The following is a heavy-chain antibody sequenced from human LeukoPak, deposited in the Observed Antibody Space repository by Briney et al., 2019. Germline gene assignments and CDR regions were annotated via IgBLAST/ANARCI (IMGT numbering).Heavy chain of an antibody. Sequence: GGSLRLSCAASGFTFSSYAMHWVRQAPDKGLEWVAVISYDGSNKYYADSVKGRFTISRDNSKNTPYLQMNSLRAEDTAVYYCARARGLFDFGAFDIWGQGTMVTVSS. CDR3: ARARGLFDFGAFDI. CDR1: GFTFSSYA. D-gene: IGHD3-3*01. J-gene: IGHJ3*02. CDR2: ISYDGSNK. V-gene: IGHV3-30*04.